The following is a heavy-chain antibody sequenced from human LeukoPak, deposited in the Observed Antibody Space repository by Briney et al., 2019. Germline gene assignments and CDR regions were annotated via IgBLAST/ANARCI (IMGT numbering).Heavy chain of an antibody. Sequence: PSETLSLTCTVSGGSISSYYWSWIRQPPGKGLEWIGYIYYSGSTNYNPSLKSRVTISVDTSKNQFSLKLSSVTAADTAVYYCARNPRGGGSSPDALDIWGQGTMVTVSS. V-gene: IGHV4-59*08. CDR1: GGSISSYY. CDR2: IYYSGST. D-gene: IGHD6-13*01. CDR3: ARNPRGGGSSPDALDI. J-gene: IGHJ3*02.